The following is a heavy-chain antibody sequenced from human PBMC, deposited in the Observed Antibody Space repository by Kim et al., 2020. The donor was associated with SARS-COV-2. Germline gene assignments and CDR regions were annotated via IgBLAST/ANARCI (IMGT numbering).Heavy chain of an antibody. D-gene: IGHD3-10*01. V-gene: IGHV3-15*01. CDR3: TTVRHIYMVRGVTVDY. Sequence: PVKGRFTISRDDSNNPLYLQMNSLTTEDTAVYYCTTVRHIYMVRGVTVDYWGQGTLVTVSS. J-gene: IGHJ4*02.